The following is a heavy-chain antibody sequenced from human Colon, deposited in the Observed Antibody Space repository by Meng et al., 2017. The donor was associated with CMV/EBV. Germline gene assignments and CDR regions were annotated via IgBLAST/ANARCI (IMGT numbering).Heavy chain of an antibody. CDR1: NFSISTGFF. J-gene: IGHJ4*02. CDR3: ATIPRGILIRLFDF. D-gene: IGHD2-15*01. V-gene: IGHV4-38-2*01. Sequence: GSLRLSCAVSNFSISTGFFWGWIRQPPGKGLEWIGHIYHSGTMYYNPSLESRVTMSRDTSKNQFSLKLSSVTAADTAIYYCATIPRGILIRLFDFWGQGTLVTVSS. CDR2: IYHSGTM.